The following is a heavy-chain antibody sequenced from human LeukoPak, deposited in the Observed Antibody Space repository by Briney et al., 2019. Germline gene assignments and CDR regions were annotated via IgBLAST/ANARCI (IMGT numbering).Heavy chain of an antibody. Sequence: GGSLRLSCAASGFTFSSYGMHWVRQAPGKGLEWVAVISYDGSNKYYADSAKGRFTISRDNSKNTLYLQMNSLRAEDTAVYYRAKLHMGLVVAPFDYWGQGTLVTVSS. D-gene: IGHD6-19*01. J-gene: IGHJ4*02. CDR1: GFTFSSYG. CDR2: ISYDGSNK. CDR3: AKLHMGLVVAPFDY. V-gene: IGHV3-30*18.